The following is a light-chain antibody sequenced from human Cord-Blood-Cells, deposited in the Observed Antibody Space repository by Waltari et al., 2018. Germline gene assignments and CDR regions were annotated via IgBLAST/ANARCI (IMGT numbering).Light chain of an antibody. Sequence: QSALTQPPSASGSPGQSVPISCTGTSSDVGGYNYVSWYQQPPGKAPKLRIYEVSKRPSGVPDRFSGSKSGNTASLTVSGLQAEDEADYCCSSYAGSNNLVFGGGTKLTVL. CDR2: EVS. V-gene: IGLV2-8*01. CDR1: SSDVGGYNY. CDR3: SSYAGSNNLV. J-gene: IGLJ2*01.